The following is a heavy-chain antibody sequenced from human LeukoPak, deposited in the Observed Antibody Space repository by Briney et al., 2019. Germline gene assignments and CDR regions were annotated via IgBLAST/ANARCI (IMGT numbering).Heavy chain of an antibody. CDR3: ARGGVRYYGSGSFSGAFDI. D-gene: IGHD3-10*01. CDR1: GFIFNAYG. J-gene: IGHJ3*02. V-gene: IGHV3-23*01. Sequence: GGSLRLSCVASGFIFNAYGMSWVRQAPGSGLEWVSSITGSTRSTYYADSVKGRFTISRDNSKNTLYLQMSSLRAEDTAVYYCARGGVRYYGSGSFSGAFDIWGQGTMVTVSS. CDR2: ITGSTRST.